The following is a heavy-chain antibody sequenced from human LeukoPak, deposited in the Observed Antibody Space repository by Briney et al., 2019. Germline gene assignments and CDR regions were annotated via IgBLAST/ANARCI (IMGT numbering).Heavy chain of an antibody. CDR1: GGSISSYY. CDR2: MYYSGST. CDR3: ASLSEYCSAGSCYLGWFDP. Sequence: SETLSLTCSVSGGSISSYYWSWIRQPPGKGLEWIGYMYYSGSTNYNPSLKSRVTMSVDTSKNQFSLKLNTVTAADTAVYYCASLSEYCSAGSCYLGWFDPWGQGTLVTVSS. D-gene: IGHD2-15*01. J-gene: IGHJ5*02. V-gene: IGHV4-59*01.